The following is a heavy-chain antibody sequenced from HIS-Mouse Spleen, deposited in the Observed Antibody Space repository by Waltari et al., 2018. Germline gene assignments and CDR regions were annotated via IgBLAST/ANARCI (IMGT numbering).Heavy chain of an antibody. CDR3: ARAAIGWTPRADP. Sequence: QVQLVQSGAEVKKPGASVKVSCKASGYTFTAYYMHWVRQAPGQGLEWMGWINPNSGGTNYGQKFKGRVTMTRDTSISTAYMELSRLRSDDTAVYYCARAAIGWTPRADPWGQGTLVTVSS. V-gene: IGHV1-2*02. CDR2: INPNSGGT. J-gene: IGHJ5*02. CDR1: GYTFTAYY. D-gene: IGHD6-19*01.